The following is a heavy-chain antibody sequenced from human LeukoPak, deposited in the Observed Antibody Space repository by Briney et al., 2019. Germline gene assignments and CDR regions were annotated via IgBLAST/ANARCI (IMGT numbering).Heavy chain of an antibody. CDR2: MKPDGNEK. Sequence: PGESLRLSCAVSGYSVSTYWMRWVRQSPGKGLEWVANMKPDGNEKYYMDSVKGRFTISRDSAKNSLYLQMNSLRVEDTAIYYCARAVKVFGLARGPSEPLGQGTLVTVSS. V-gene: IGHV3-7*01. D-gene: IGHD3/OR15-3a*01. CDR1: GYSVSTYW. J-gene: IGHJ5*02. CDR3: ARAVKVFGLARGPSEP.